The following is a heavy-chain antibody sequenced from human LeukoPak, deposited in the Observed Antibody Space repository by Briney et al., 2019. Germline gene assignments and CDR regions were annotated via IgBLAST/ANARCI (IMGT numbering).Heavy chain of an antibody. J-gene: IGHJ4*02. D-gene: IGHD2/OR15-2a*01. Sequence: SETLSLTCTVSGVSISSYYWSWIRQPPGKGLEWIGYIYYSGSTNYNPSLKSRVTISVDTSKNQFSLKLSSVTAADTAVYYCARVVSGTFDYWGQGTLVTVSS. CDR2: IYYSGST. V-gene: IGHV4-59*01. CDR1: GVSISSYY. CDR3: ARVVSGTFDY.